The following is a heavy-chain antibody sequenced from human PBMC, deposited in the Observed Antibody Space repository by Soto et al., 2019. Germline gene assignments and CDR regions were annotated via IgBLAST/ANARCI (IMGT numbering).Heavy chain of an antibody. J-gene: IGHJ6*02. D-gene: IGHD6-13*01. CDR3: ARVWSAAVYYYYVMDV. CDR2: INPNSGGT. V-gene: IGHV1-2*02. Sequence: ASVKVSCKASGYTFTGYYMHWVRQAPGQGLEWMGWINPNSGGTNYAQKFQGRVTMTRDTSISTAYMELSRLRSDDTAVYYCARVWSAAVYYYYVMDVWGQGTTVTVSS. CDR1: GYTFTGYY.